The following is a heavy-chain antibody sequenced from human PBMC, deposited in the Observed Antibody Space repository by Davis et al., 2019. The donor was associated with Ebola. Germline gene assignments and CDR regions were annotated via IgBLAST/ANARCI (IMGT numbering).Heavy chain of an antibody. CDR3: ARDEFGDIVVVPAVFDP. J-gene: IGHJ5*02. CDR2: ISSSSSYI. D-gene: IGHD2-2*01. Sequence: GESLKISCAASGFTFSSYSMNWVRQAPGKGLEWVSSISSSSSYIYYADSVKGRFTISRDNAKNSLYLQMNSLRAEDTAVYYCARDEFGDIVVVPAVFDPWGQGTLVTVSS. CDR1: GFTFSSYS. V-gene: IGHV3-21*01.